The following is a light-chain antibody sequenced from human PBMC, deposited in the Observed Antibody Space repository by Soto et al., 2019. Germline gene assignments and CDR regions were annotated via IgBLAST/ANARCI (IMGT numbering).Light chain of an antibody. CDR3: HQYENWPQT. Sequence: GDRVTITCRASQSISSWLAWYQQKPGKAPKLLIYDASSLESGVPSRFSGSGSGTEFTLTISSLQSEDFALYYCHQYENWPQTFGQGTRLEI. CDR1: QSISSW. CDR2: DAS. V-gene: IGKV1-5*01. J-gene: IGKJ5*01.